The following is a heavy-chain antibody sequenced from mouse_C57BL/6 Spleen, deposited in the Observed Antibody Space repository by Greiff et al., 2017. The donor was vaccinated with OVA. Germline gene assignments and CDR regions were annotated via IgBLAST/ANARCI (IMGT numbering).Heavy chain of an antibody. Sequence: QVQLQQPGAELVRPGSSVKLSCKASGYTFTSYWMHWVKQRPIQGLEWIGNIDPSDSETHYNQKFKDKATLTVDKSSSTAYMQLSSLTSEDSAVYYCARSIYYGNYPYFDYWGQGTTLTVSS. CDR3: ARSIYYGNYPYFDY. CDR2: IDPSDSET. J-gene: IGHJ2*01. D-gene: IGHD2-1*01. CDR1: GYTFTSYW. V-gene: IGHV1-52*01.